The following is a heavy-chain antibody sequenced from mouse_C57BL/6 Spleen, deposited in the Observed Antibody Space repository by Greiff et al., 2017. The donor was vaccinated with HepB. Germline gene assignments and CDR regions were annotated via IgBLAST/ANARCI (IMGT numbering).Heavy chain of an antibody. J-gene: IGHJ4*01. V-gene: IGHV1-64*01. D-gene: IGHD1-1*01. Sequence: VQLQQPGAELVKPGASVKLSCKASGYTFTSYWMHWVKQRPGQGLGWIGMIHPNSGSTNYNEKFKSKATLTVDKSSSTAYMQLSSLTSEDSAVYYCARDTTVGDAMDYWGQGTSVTVSS. CDR2: IHPNSGST. CDR1: GYTFTSYW. CDR3: ARDTTVGDAMDY.